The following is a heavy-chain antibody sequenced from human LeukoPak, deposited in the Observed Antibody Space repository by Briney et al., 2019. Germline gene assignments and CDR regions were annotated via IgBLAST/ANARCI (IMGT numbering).Heavy chain of an antibody. CDR1: GGSISSGGYY. V-gene: IGHV4-31*03. CDR3: ARDDLGYCSGGSCHGAFDI. D-gene: IGHD2-15*01. CDR2: MYDSGST. Sequence: SETLSLTCPVSGGSISSGGYYWSWFRQHPGKGREWIVYMYDSGSTYYNPSLNSRLTISVDTSKNQFSQKLSSVTAADTAVYYCARDDLGYCSGGSCHGAFDIWGQGTMVTVSS. J-gene: IGHJ3*02.